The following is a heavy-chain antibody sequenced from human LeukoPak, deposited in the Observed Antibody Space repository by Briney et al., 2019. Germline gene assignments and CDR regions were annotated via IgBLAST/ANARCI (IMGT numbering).Heavy chain of an antibody. CDR3: ARLAGRKVSVAGSRFDY. J-gene: IGHJ4*02. D-gene: IGHD6-19*01. V-gene: IGHV4-39*01. CDR1: GGSISISSYY. Sequence: SETLSLTCTVSGGSISISSYYWGWIRQPPGQGLEWLGCIYYSGYSYYNPSLKSRVTIAVATSKNPFSLNLSSVTAADMAVYSCARLAGRKVSVAGSRFDYWGQGTLVTVSS. CDR2: IYYSGYS.